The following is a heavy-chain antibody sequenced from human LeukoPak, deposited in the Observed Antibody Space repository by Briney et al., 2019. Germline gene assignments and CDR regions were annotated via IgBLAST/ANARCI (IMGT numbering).Heavy chain of an antibody. CDR2: IVPIFGTA. CDR3: ARDRFCSSTSCYSGDYGMDV. V-gene: IGHV1-69*13. D-gene: IGHD2-2*01. Sequence: ASVKVSCKASGDTFSSYAISWVRQAPGQGLEWMGGIVPIFGTANYAQKFQGRVTITADESTSTAYMELSSLRSEDTAVYYCARDRFCSSTSCYSGDYGMDVWGKGTTVTVSS. J-gene: IGHJ6*04. CDR1: GDTFSSYA.